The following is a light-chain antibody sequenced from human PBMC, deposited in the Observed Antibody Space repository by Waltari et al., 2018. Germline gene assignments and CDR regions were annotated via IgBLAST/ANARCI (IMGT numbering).Light chain of an antibody. CDR1: QSTSIY. CDR2: GAS. J-gene: IGKJ2*01. V-gene: IGKV1-39*01. CDR3: QQTYSIPYT. Sequence: DIQMTQSPSSLSASVGDRVTITCRASQSTSIYLNWYQQKPGKAPKFLIYGASRLQSGVPSRFSGSASGTDITLTISSLQPEDFATYYCQQTYSIPYTFGQGSKLEIK.